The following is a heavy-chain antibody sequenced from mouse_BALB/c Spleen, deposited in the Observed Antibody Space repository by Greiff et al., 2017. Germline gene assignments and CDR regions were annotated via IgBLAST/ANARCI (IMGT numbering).Heavy chain of an antibody. CDR1: GFTFSSYT. Sequence: EVKVVESGGGLVQPGGSLKLSCAASGFTFSSYTMSWVRQTPEKRLEWVAYISNGGGSTYYPDTVKGRFTISRDNAKNTLYLQMSSLKSEDTAMYYCARRGDGYYGRDAMDYWGQGTSVTVSS. D-gene: IGHD2-3*01. V-gene: IGHV5-12-2*01. CDR3: ARRGDGYYGRDAMDY. CDR2: ISNGGGST. J-gene: IGHJ4*01.